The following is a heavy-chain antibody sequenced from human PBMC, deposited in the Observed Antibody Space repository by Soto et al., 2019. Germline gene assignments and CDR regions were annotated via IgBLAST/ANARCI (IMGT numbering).Heavy chain of an antibody. V-gene: IGHV3-30-3*01. Sequence: GGSLRLSCAASGFTFSSYAMHWVRQAPGKGLEWVAVISYDGSNKYYADSVKGRFTISRDNSKNTLYLQMNSLRAEDTAVYYCARDRIAAAGKGYYYYGMDVWGQGTTVTVSS. D-gene: IGHD6-13*01. CDR1: GFTFSSYA. J-gene: IGHJ6*02. CDR2: ISYDGSNK. CDR3: ARDRIAAAGKGYYYYGMDV.